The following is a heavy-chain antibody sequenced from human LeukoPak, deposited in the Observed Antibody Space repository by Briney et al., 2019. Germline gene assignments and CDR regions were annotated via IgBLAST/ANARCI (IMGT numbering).Heavy chain of an antibody. CDR1: GGSISSSSYY. CDR2: IYYSGST. D-gene: IGHD4-11*01. Sequence: PSETLSLTCTVSGGSISSSSYYWGWIRQPPGKGLEWIGGIYYSGSTYYNPSLKSRVTISVDTSKNQFSLKLSSVTAADTAVYYCASMTTDDAFDIWGQGTMVTVSS. CDR3: ASMTTDDAFDI. J-gene: IGHJ3*02. V-gene: IGHV4-39*01.